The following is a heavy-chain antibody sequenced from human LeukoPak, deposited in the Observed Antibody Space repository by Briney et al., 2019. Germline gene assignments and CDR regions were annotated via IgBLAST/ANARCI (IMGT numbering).Heavy chain of an antibody. D-gene: IGHD3-3*01. J-gene: IGHJ3*02. CDR1: GGTFSSYA. Sequence: GAPVKVSCKASGGTFSSYAISWVRQAPGQGLEWMGGIIPIFGTANYAQKFQGRVTITTDESTSTAYMELSSLRSEDTAVYYCARNWVTISDVAFDIWGQGTMVTVSS. CDR3: ARNWVTISDVAFDI. CDR2: IIPIFGTA. V-gene: IGHV1-69*05.